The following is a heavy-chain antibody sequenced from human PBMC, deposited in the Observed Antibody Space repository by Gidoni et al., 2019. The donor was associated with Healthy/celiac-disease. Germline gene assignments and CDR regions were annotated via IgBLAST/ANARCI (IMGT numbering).Heavy chain of an antibody. CDR1: EFPFRSSA. Sequence: QVKLVESGGGVVQPGGPLSLPCPALEFPFRSSAMHWVRQAPGKGLEWVAVISYDGSNKYYADSVKGRFTISRDNSKNTLYLQMNSLRAEDTAVYYCAKSRYYYDSSGYYQVYYFDYWGQGTLVTVSS. J-gene: IGHJ4*02. CDR3: AKSRYYYDSSGYYQVYYFDY. D-gene: IGHD3-22*01. V-gene: IGHV3-30-3*01. CDR2: ISYDGSNK.